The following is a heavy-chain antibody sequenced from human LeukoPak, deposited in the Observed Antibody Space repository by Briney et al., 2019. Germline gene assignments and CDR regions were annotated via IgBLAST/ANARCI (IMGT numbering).Heavy chain of an antibody. CDR1: GGSISGYY. CDR2: ISYSGST. V-gene: IGHV4-59*08. D-gene: IGHD3-16*01. CDR3: ARHGGTSIDY. Sequence: SETLSLTCTVSGGSISGYYWSWIRQPPGKGLEWIGYISYSGSTNYNPSLKSRVTISVDTSKNQFSLKLSSVTAADTAVYYCARHGGTSIDYWGQGTLVTVSS. J-gene: IGHJ4*02.